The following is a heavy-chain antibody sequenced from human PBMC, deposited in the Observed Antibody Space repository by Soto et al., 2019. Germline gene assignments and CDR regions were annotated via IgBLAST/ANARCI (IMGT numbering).Heavy chain of an antibody. CDR2: IWYDGSNK. CDR1: GFTFSSYG. CDR3: ARGMNYDFWSGYYYYFDY. V-gene: IGHV3-33*01. J-gene: IGHJ4*02. Sequence: QVQLVESGGGVVQPGRSLRLSCAASGFTFSSYGMHWVRQAPGKGLEWVAVIWYDGSNKYYADSVKGRFTISRDNSKNTLYLQMNSLRAEDTAVYYCARGMNYDFWSGYYYYFDYWGQGTLVIVSS. D-gene: IGHD3-3*01.